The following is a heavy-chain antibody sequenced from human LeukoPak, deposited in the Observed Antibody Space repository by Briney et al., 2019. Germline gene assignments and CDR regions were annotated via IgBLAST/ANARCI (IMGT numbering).Heavy chain of an antibody. CDR2: INPDGSTI. CDR1: GFTFSNYW. V-gene: IGHV3-74*01. J-gene: IGHJ4*02. Sequence: GGSLRLSCAASGFTFSNYWVHWVRQAPGKGLVWVSRINPDGSTINYADSVKGRFTISRDNAKNTLYLQMNSLRAEDTAVYYCARVRATFSPHFDNWGQGTLVTVSS. CDR3: ARVRATFSPHFDN. D-gene: IGHD5-12*01.